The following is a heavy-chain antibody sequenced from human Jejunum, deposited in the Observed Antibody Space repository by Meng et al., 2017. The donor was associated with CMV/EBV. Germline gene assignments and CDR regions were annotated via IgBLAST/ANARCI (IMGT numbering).Heavy chain of an antibody. D-gene: IGHD3-16*02. J-gene: IGHJ3*02. V-gene: IGHV3-30*04. CDR2: ISYDGSDK. CDR3: ARDGIIDDSFDI. Sequence: TSGFAFSSYAIHWVRQAPGKGLEWVAVISYDGSDKYYADSVKGRFTVSRDNSKNTVYLQMSSLRTEDTAVYYCARDGIIDDSFDIWGQGTMVTVSS. CDR1: GFAFSSYA.